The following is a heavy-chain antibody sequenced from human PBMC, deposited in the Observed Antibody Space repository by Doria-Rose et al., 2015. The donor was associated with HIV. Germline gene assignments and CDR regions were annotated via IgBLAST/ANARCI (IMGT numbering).Heavy chain of an antibody. D-gene: IGHD6-13*01. Sequence: ESGPVLVKSTETLTLTCTVSGGSLSSPGMGVSWIRRPPGKALEWLANIFSDDERSYKTSLKSRLTTSRGTSKSQVVLTMTDMDPVDTATYYCARIKSSRWYHKYYFDFWGQGPLVIVSA. CDR1: GGSLSSPGMG. CDR3: ARIKSSRWYHKYYFDF. J-gene: IGHJ4*02. CDR2: IFSDDER. V-gene: IGHV2-26*01.